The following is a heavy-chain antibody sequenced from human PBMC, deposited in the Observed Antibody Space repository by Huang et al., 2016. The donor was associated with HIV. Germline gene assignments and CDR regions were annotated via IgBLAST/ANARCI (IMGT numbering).Heavy chain of an antibody. CDR3: AREGITPSGTEVSGFDF. D-gene: IGHD6-13*01. Sequence: QVQLVQSGAEVKKPGASVTISCKASGFSILIYYIHWVRQAPGQGLEWMGIVNPSGGGADYAQKCKGRVTSTRDTATRTLYMELSSLRSEDTAVYYCAREGITPSGTEVSGFDFWGQGTPVSVSS. V-gene: IGHV1-46*03. CDR2: VNPSGGGA. J-gene: IGHJ5*01. CDR1: GFSILIYY.